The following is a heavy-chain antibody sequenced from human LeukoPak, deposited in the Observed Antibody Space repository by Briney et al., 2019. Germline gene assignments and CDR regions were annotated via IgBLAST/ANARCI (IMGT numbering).Heavy chain of an antibody. D-gene: IGHD5-18*01. CDR3: ARGGVQLYHWFDP. V-gene: IGHV4-59*01. CDR2: FYYSGSA. J-gene: IGHJ5*02. Sequence: PSETLSLTCTVSGDSINNYYWSWIRQPPGKGLEGIGYFYYSGSANYNPSLKSRVTITVDTSKNQFSLRLNSVTTADTAVYFCARGGVQLYHWFDPWGQGTLVTVSS. CDR1: GDSINNYY.